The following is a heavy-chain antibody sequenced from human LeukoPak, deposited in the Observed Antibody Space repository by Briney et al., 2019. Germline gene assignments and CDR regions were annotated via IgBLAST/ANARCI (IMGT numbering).Heavy chain of an antibody. V-gene: IGHV3-53*01. J-gene: IGHJ3*02. Sequence: GGSLRLSCAASGFTVSSNYMSWVRQAPGKGLEWVSVIYRGGSTYYADSVKGRFTISRDNSKNTLYLQMNSLRAEDTAVYYCARGYGDSVSDAFDIWGQGTMVTVSS. CDR1: GFTVSSNY. CDR3: ARGYGDSVSDAFDI. CDR2: IYRGGST. D-gene: IGHD4-17*01.